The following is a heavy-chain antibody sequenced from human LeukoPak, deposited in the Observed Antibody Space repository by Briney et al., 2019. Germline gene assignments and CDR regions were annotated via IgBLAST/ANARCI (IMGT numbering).Heavy chain of an antibody. Sequence: ASVKVSCKASGYTFTGYYMHWVRQAPGQGLEWMGWINPNSGGTNYAQKFQGRATMTRDTSISTAYMELSRLRSDDTAVYYCARSYCSSTSCYSYYYMDVWGKGTTVTVSS. D-gene: IGHD2-2*01. V-gene: IGHV1-2*02. CDR2: INPNSGGT. CDR3: ARSYCSSTSCYSYYYMDV. J-gene: IGHJ6*03. CDR1: GYTFTGYY.